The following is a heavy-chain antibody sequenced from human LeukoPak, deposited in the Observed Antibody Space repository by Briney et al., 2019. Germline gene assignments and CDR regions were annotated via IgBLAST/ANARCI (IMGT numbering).Heavy chain of an antibody. J-gene: IGHJ4*02. CDR3: ASHGGHDYFDY. D-gene: IGHD5-12*01. Sequence: PGGSMRLSCAASGLTFSDYYMSWIRQAPGKGLEWVSYISSSSGYTKYADSVKGRFTISRDNANNSLYLQMNSLRAEDTAVYYCASHGGHDYFDYWGQGTLVTVSS. V-gene: IGHV3-11*06. CDR1: GLTFSDYY. CDR2: ISSSSGYT.